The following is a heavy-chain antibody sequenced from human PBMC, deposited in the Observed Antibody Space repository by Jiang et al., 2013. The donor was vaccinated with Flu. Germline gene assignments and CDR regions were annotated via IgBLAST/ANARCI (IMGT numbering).Heavy chain of an antibody. CDR3: ARDWGGTYLRYFFDY. J-gene: IGHJ4*02. Sequence: TFTGYYMHWVRQAPGQGLEWMGWINTDSGGTNYAQKFQGRVTITRDTSISTAYMELRRLRSDDTAVYFCARDWGGTYLRYFFDYWGQGTLVTVSS. CDR1: TFTGYY. D-gene: IGHD1-26*01. CDR2: INTDSGGT. V-gene: IGHV1-2*02.